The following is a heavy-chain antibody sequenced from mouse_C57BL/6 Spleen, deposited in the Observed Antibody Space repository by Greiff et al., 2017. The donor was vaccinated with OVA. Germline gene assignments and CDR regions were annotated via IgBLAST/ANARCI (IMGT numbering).Heavy chain of an antibody. CDR3: ARGRNLYYFGY. J-gene: IGHJ2*01. CDR1: GFTFSSYA. V-gene: IGHV5-4*03. CDR2: ISDGGSYS. Sequence: EVKLMESGGGLVKPGGSLKLSCAASGFTFSSYAMSWVRQTPEKRLEWVATISDGGSYSYYPDNVKGRFTISRDNAKNNLYLQMSHLKSEDTAMYYCARGRNLYYFGYWGQGTTLTVSS.